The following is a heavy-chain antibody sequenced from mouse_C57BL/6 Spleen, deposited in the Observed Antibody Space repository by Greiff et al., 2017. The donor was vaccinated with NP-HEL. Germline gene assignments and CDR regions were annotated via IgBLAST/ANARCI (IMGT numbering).Heavy chain of an antibody. CDR2: INPNNGGT. J-gene: IGHJ3*01. D-gene: IGHD2-12*01. CDR1: GYTFTDYN. V-gene: IGHV1-22*01. CDR3: ARYGAYYSPWFAY. Sequence: VQLQQSGPELVKPGASVKMSCKASGYTFTDYNMHWVKQSHGKSLEWIGYINPNNGGTSYNQKFKGKATLTVNKSSSTAYMELRSLTSEDSAVYYCARYGAYYSPWFAYWGQGTLVTVSA.